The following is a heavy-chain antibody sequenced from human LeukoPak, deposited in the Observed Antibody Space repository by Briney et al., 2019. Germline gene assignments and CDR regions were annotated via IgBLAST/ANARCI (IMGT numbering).Heavy chain of an antibody. CDR2: ISYDGSNK. CDR3: AEEDLDLDAFDI. Sequence: GGSLRLSCAASGFTFSSYGMHWVRQAPGKGLEWVAVISYDGSNKYYADSVKGRFTISRDNSKNTLYLQMNSLRAEDTAVYYCAEEDLDLDAFDIWGQGTMVTVSS. CDR1: GFTFSSYG. J-gene: IGHJ3*02. V-gene: IGHV3-30*18.